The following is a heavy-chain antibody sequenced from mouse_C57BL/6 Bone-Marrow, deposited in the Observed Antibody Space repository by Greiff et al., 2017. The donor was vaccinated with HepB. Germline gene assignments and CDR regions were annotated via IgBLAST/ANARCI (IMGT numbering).Heavy chain of an antibody. CDR1: GYAFSSSW. V-gene: IGHV1-82*01. J-gene: IGHJ4*01. CDR3: ARGRYYAMDY. Sequence: QVQLQQSGPELVKPGASVKISCKASGYAFSSSWMNWVKQRPGKGLEWIGRIYPGDGDTNYNGKFKGKATLTADKSSSTAYMQLSSLTSEDSAVYFCARGRYYAMDYWGQGTSVTVSS. CDR2: IYPGDGDT.